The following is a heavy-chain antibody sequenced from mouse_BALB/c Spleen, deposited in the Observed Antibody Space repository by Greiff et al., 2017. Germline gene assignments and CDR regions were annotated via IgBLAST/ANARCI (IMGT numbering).Heavy chain of an antibody. CDR2: IRLKSNNYAT. V-gene: IGHV6-6*02. J-gene: IGHJ2*01. Sequence: EVQLQQSGGGLVQPGGSMKLSCVASGFTFSNYWMNWVRQSPEKGLEWVAEIRLKSNNYATHYAESVKGRFTISRDDSKSSVYLQMNNLRAEDTGIYYCTIYYDYLFDYWGQGTTLTVSS. CDR3: TIYYDYLFDY. CDR1: GFTFSNYW. D-gene: IGHD2-4*01.